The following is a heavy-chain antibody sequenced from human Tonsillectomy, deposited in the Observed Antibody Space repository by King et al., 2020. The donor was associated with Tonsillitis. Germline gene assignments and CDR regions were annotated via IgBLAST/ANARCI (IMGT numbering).Heavy chain of an antibody. J-gene: IGHJ4*02. CDR1: GYTFTNFW. V-gene: IGHV5-51*03. CDR2: IYPGDSDA. CDR3: ARGLFDWLGY. Sequence: EVQLVQSGAEVKKPGESLKISCKGSGYTFTNFWIGWVRQMPGKGLEWMGIIYPGDSDARYSPSFQGQVTISVDRSISTAYLQWNSLKASDTAVYYCARGLFDWLGYWGQGTLVTVSS. D-gene: IGHD3-9*01.